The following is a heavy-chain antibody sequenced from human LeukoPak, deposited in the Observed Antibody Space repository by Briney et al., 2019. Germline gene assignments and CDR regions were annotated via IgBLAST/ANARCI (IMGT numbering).Heavy chain of an antibody. CDR1: GFTFSSYA. Sequence: GGSLRLSCAASGFTFSSYAMHWVRQAPGKGLEWVAVISYDGSNKYYADSVKGRFTIPRDNSKNTLYLQMNSLRAEDTAVYYCARDTAVAGTEVSGSYPRYWGQGTLVTVSS. J-gene: IGHJ4*02. CDR2: ISYDGSNK. V-gene: IGHV3-30-3*01. CDR3: ARDTAVAGTEVSGSYPRY. D-gene: IGHD6-19*01.